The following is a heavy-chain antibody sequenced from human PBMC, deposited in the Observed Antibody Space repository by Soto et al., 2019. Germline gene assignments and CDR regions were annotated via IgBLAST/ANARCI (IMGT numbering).Heavy chain of an antibody. CDR1: GGSISSSNW. CDR2: IYHSGST. Sequence: PSETLSLTCAVSGGSISSSNWWSWVRQPPGKGLEWIGEIYHSGSTNYNPSLKSRVTISVDKSKNQFSLKLSSVTAADTAVYYCARFYGSGRTYWFDPWGQRTLVTVSS. V-gene: IGHV4-4*02. J-gene: IGHJ5*02. CDR3: ARFYGSGRTYWFDP. D-gene: IGHD3-10*01.